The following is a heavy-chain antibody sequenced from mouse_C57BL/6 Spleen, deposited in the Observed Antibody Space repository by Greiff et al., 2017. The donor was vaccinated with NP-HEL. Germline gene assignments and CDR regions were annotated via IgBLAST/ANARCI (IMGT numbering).Heavy chain of an antibody. CDR2: ISSGSSTI. Sequence: EVQVVESGGGLVKPGGSLKLSCAASGFTFSDYGMHWVRQAQEKGLEWVAYISSGSSTIYYAATVQGRFTISSDNAKNTQFLQLTNLRSENTAMYYSARKDYGSSYDYAMDYWGQGTSVTVSS. D-gene: IGHD1-1*01. CDR1: GFTFSDYG. CDR3: ARKDYGSSYDYAMDY. V-gene: IGHV5-17*01. J-gene: IGHJ4*01.